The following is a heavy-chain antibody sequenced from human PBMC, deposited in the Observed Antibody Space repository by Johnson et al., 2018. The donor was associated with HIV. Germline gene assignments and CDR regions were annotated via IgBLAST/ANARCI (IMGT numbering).Heavy chain of an antibody. CDR3: TTVKNAYIWGSYRSDAFDF. CDR2: INWNGGST. CDR1: GFTFDDYG. D-gene: IGHD3-16*02. V-gene: IGHV3-20*04. J-gene: IGHJ3*01. Sequence: EVQLVESGGGLVQPGRSLRLSCAASGFTFDDYGMSWVRQAPGKGLEWVSVINWNGGSTGYADSVKGRFTISRVDSKNTLYLQMISLKTEDTAVYFCTTVKNAYIWGSYRSDAFDFWGQGTMVTVSS.